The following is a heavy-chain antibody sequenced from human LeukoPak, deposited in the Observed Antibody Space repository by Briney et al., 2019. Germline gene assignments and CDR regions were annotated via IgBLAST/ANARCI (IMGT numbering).Heavy chain of an antibody. CDR3: ARDRGSYPPDAFDI. V-gene: IGHV3-30*03. Sequence: GRSLRLSCAASGFTFSIFGMHWVRQAPGKGLEWVAVISYDGSQKFYADSVKGRFTISRDSSTNTLYLQMNSLRPEDTAVYYCARDRGSYPPDAFDIWGQGTMVTVSS. J-gene: IGHJ3*02. CDR1: GFTFSIFG. CDR2: ISYDGSQK. D-gene: IGHD1-26*01.